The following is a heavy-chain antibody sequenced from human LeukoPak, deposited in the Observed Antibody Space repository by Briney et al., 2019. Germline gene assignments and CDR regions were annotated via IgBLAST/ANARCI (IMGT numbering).Heavy chain of an antibody. V-gene: IGHV3-48*01. J-gene: IGHJ4*02. Sequence: GSLRLSCAASGFTFSSYEMNWVRQAPGKGLEWVSYISSSSSTIYYADSVKGRFTISRDNAKNSLYLQMNSLRAEDTAVYYCARDLLPSGNYYYDSSGYSPAYWGQGTLVTVSS. CDR2: ISSSSSTI. CDR1: GFTFSSYE. D-gene: IGHD3-22*01. CDR3: ARDLLPSGNYYYDSSGYSPAY.